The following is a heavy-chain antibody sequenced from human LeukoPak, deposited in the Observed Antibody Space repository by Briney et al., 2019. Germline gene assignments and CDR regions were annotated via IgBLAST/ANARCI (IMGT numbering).Heavy chain of an antibody. D-gene: IGHD4-17*01. J-gene: IGHJ4*02. CDR1: GFTFSDYY. V-gene: IGHV3-11*04. CDR3: ARASPTVTTLFDY. Sequence: PGGSLRLSCAASGFTFSDYYMSWIRQAPGKGLEWVSYISSSGSTIYYADSVKGRFTISRDNAKDSLYLQMNSLRAEDTAVYYCARASPTVTTLFDYWGQGTLVTVSS. CDR2: ISSSGSTI.